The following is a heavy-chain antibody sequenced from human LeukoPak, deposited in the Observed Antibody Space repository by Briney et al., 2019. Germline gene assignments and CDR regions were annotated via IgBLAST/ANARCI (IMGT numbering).Heavy chain of an antibody. CDR2: RDLGARIT. D-gene: IGHD3-10*01. V-gene: IGHV4-34*08. CDR3: AKFSSIRGADDV. J-gene: IGHJ6*02. Sequence: SETLSLTCAVYGGTFTGDYWSWNRQPPGKALEWIEERDLGARITSYNPSLKSRASIPIDTSKSQFSLRLISVTAADSGVYYCAKFSSIRGADDVWGPGTAVTVS. CDR1: GGTFTGDY.